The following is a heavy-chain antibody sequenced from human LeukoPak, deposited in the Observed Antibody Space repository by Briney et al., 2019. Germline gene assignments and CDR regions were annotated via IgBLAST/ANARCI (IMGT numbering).Heavy chain of an antibody. V-gene: IGHV1-18*01. Sequence: ASVKVSCKASGYTFTSYGISWVRQAPGQGLERMGWISAYNGNTNYAQKLQGRVTMTTDTSTSTAYMELRSLRSDDTAVYYCARDGPYSSSSSVLFDYWGQGTLVTVSS. D-gene: IGHD6-6*01. CDR2: ISAYNGNT. CDR3: ARDGPYSSSSSVLFDY. J-gene: IGHJ4*02. CDR1: GYTFTSYG.